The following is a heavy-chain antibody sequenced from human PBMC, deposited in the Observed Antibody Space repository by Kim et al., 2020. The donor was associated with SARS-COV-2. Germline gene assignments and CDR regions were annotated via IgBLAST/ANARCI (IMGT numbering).Heavy chain of an antibody. J-gene: IGHJ4*02. D-gene: IGHD3-22*01. Sequence: GGSLRLSCAASGFTFDDYTMHWVRQAPGKGLEWVSLISWDGGSTYYADSVKGRFTISRDNSKNSLYLQMNSLRTEDTALYYCAKSAPKWLLLYYFDYWGQGTLVTVSS. CDR2: ISWDGGST. CDR1: GFTFDDYT. CDR3: AKSAPKWLLLYYFDY. V-gene: IGHV3-43*01.